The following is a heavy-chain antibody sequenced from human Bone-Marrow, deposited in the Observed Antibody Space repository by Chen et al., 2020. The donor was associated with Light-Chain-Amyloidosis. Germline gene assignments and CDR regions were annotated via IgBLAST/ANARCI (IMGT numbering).Heavy chain of an antibody. CDR2: ISYSGST. CDR3: ARDKYSRGGENVN. V-gene: IGHV4-59*01. D-gene: IGHD4-4*01. Sequence: QVQLQESGPGLVKPSETLSLTCTVSGGSISTNYWSWIRQPPGKGLEWIGYISYSGSTDYNPSLKSRVTISVDTSKNEFSLRLSSVTAADTAVYYCARDKYSRGGENVNWGQGTLVTVSS. J-gene: IGHJ4*02. CDR1: GGSISTNY.